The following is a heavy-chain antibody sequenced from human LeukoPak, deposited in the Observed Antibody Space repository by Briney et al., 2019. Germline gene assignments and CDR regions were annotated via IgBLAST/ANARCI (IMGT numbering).Heavy chain of an antibody. CDR1: GGSVSSGSYY. D-gene: IGHD3-22*01. CDR2: IYTSGST. J-gene: IGHJ5*02. Sequence: SETLSLTCTVSGGSVSSGSYYWSWIRPPAGKGLEWIGRIYTSGSTNYNPSLKSRVTISVDTSKNQFSLKLSSVTAADTAVYYCAREYYYASSGYYYDWFDPWGQGTLVTVSS. V-gene: IGHV4-61*02. CDR3: AREYYYASSGYYYDWFDP.